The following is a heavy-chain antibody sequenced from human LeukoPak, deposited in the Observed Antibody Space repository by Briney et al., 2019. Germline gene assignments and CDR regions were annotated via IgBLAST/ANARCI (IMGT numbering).Heavy chain of an antibody. CDR1: GYSFPSYW. Sequence: GESLKISCKGSGYSFPSYWIAWVRQMPGKGLEWMGIIYPGDSDTRYSPSFQGQVTISADKSISTAYLQWSSLKASDTAMYYRARHHSSSAFDYWGQGTLVTVSS. CDR3: ARHHSSSAFDY. D-gene: IGHD6-6*01. J-gene: IGHJ4*02. CDR2: IYPGDSDT. V-gene: IGHV5-51*01.